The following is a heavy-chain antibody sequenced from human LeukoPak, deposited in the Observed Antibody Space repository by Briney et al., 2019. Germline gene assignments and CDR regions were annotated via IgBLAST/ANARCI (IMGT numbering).Heavy chain of an antibody. J-gene: IGHJ3*02. CDR2: IYPGDSDT. CDR3: ARRGYCSGDDCYSAAFDI. V-gene: IGHV5-51*01. D-gene: IGHD2-15*01. Sequence: GESLKISCQVSGYIFTHYWIAWVRQMPGRGLEWMGIIYPGDSDTRYSPSFHGQVTISADKSISTAYLQWSSLKASDTAMYYCARRGYCSGDDCYSAAFDIWGQGTMVTVSS. CDR1: GYIFTHYW.